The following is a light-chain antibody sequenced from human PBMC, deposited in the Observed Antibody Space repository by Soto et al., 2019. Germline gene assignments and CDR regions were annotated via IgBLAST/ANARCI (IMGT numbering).Light chain of an antibody. Sequence: EIVLTQSPGTLSLSPGERATISCRASQTFSSGFLAWYQQKPGQAPRLLIYGASTRAPDIPDRFSGSGSGTDFTLTITRLEPDDFAVSFCQQYGSSPETFGQGTKVDFK. CDR1: QTFSSGF. CDR3: QQYGSSPET. V-gene: IGKV3-20*01. J-gene: IGKJ1*01. CDR2: GAS.